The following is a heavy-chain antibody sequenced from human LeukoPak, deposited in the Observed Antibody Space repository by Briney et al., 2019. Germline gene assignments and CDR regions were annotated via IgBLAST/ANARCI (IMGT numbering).Heavy chain of an antibody. J-gene: IGHJ4*02. V-gene: IGHV3-49*04. CDR2: IRSKGYGGTT. CDR1: GFTFGDHA. D-gene: IGHD3-22*01. CDR3: TRSGYFAYYFDY. Sequence: GGSLRLSCKASGFTFGDHAMTWVRQAPGKGLEWVGFIRSKGYGGTTEYAASVKGRFTISRDDSKSIAYLQMNSLKTEDTAVYYCTRSGYFAYYFDYWGQGTPVTVSS.